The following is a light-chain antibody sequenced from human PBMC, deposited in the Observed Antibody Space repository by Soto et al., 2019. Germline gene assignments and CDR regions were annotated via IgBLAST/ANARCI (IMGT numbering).Light chain of an antibody. V-gene: IGKV1-39*01. CDR1: QSITTY. CDR2: AAS. CDR3: QQIYSAPLT. J-gene: IGKJ4*01. Sequence: DIQMTQAPSSLSASLLDRVTITFLSSQSITTYLNWYRQKPGKAPKLLIYAASSLQSGVPSRFSGSGSETEFTLSISSLQPEDFATYFCQQIYSAPLTFGGGTKVDI.